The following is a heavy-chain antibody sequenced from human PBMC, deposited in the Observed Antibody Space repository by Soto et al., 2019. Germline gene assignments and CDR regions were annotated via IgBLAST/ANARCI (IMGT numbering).Heavy chain of an antibody. V-gene: IGHV3-23*01. J-gene: IGHJ4*02. CDR1: GFTFSSYA. CDR2: ISGSGGST. CDR3: ASRTSGWYFDY. D-gene: IGHD6-19*01. Sequence: GGSLRLSCTASGFTFSSYAMNWVRQAPGKGLEWVSVISGSGGSTYYADSVKGRFTTSRDNSKNKLYLQMNSLRAEDTAVYYCASRTSGWYFDYWGQGTLVTVSS.